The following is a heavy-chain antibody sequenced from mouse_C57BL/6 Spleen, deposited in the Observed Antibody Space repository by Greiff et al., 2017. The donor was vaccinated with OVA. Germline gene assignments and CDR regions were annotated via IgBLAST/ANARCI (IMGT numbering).Heavy chain of an antibody. Sequence: QVQLKESGPGLVAPSQRLSITCTVSGFSLTSYAISWVRQPPGKGLEWLGVIWTGGGTNYNLALKSRLSISKDNSKSQVFLKMNSLQTDDTARYYCARGFYYGSSYLSSFDVWGTGTTVTVSS. V-gene: IGHV2-9-1*01. CDR2: IWTGGGT. D-gene: IGHD1-1*01. J-gene: IGHJ1*03. CDR1: GFSLTSYA. CDR3: ARGFYYGSSYLSSFDV.